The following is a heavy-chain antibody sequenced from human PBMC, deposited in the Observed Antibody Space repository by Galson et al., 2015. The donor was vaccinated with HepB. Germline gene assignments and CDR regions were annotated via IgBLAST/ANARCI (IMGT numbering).Heavy chain of an antibody. CDR2: ISKDGNNN. CDR3: VRDLYDFVWGSFLH. Sequence: SLRLSCAASGFTFNTFDIHWVRQGPGTRLEWVAVISKDGNNNYYADSVKGRSSISRDNSKNTIYLQMNSLRPEDTAVYYCVRDLYDFVWGSFLHWGQGTLVTVSS. V-gene: IGHV3-30*03. J-gene: IGHJ4*02. CDR1: GFTFNTFD. D-gene: IGHD3-16*01.